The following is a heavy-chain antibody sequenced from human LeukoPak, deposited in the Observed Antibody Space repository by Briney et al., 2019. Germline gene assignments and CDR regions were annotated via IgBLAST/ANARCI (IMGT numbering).Heavy chain of an antibody. D-gene: IGHD6-19*01. CDR3: ARDPLDSIAVAADAFDI. V-gene: IGHV3-7*01. CDR1: GFTFSSYW. Sequence: GGSLRLSCAASGFTFSSYWMSWVRQAPEKGLEWVANIKQDGSEKYYVDSVKGRFTISRDNAKNSLYLQMNSLRAEDTAVYYCARDPLDSIAVAADAFDIWGQGTMVTVSS. J-gene: IGHJ3*02. CDR2: IKQDGSEK.